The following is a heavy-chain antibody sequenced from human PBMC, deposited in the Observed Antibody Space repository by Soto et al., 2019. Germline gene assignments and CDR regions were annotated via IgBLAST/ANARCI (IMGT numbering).Heavy chain of an antibody. J-gene: IGHJ4*02. Sequence: EVQLVESGGGLVKPGGSLRLSCAASGFTFSSYNMNWVRQAPGKVLEWVSSISSSSSYIYYADSVKGRFTISRDNAKNSLYLQMNSLRAEDTAVYYCARVIGVVVVAHYDYWGQGTLVTVSS. CDR3: ARVIGVVVVAHYDY. CDR2: ISSSSSYI. CDR1: GFTFSSYN. D-gene: IGHD2-15*01. V-gene: IGHV3-21*01.